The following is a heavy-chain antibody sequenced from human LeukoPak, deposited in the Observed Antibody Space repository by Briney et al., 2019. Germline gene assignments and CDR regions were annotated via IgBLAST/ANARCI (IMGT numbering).Heavy chain of an antibody. CDR3: ARDRLNDNWFDP. J-gene: IGHJ5*02. CDR1: GYTFTSFY. Sequence: ASVKVSCKASGYTFTSFYMHWVRQAPGQGLEWMGWINAGNGNTKYSQKFQGRVTITRDTSASTAYMELSSLRSEDTAVYYCARDRLNDNWFDPWGQGTLVTVSS. D-gene: IGHD6-25*01. V-gene: IGHV1-3*01. CDR2: INAGNGNT.